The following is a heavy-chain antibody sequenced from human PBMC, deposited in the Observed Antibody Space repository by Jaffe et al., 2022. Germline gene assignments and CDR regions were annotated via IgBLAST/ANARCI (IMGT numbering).Heavy chain of an antibody. CDR2: IRSKAYGGTT. CDR3: TRDCLYYYGSGSYYSVDDY. V-gene: IGHV3-49*04. D-gene: IGHD3-10*01. J-gene: IGHJ4*02. CDR1: GFTFGDYA. Sequence: EVQLVESGGGLVQPGRSLRLSCTASGFTFGDYAMSWVRQAPGKGLEWVGFIRSKAYGGTTEYAASVKGRFTISRDDSKSIAYLQMNSLKTEDTAVYYCTRDCLYYYGSGSYYSVDDYWGQGTLVTVSS.